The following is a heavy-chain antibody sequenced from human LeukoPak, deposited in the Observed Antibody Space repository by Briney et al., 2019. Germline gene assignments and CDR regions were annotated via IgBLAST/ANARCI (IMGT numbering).Heavy chain of an antibody. J-gene: IGHJ1*01. CDR1: GFTFSDCY. CDR3: ARLMGSAGSPYFQH. CDR2: ISSSGSTI. V-gene: IGHV3-11*01. Sequence: GVSLRLSCAASGFTFSDCYMSWIRQAPGKGLEWVSYISSSGSTIYYADSVKGRFTISRDNAKNSLYLQMNSLRAEDTAVYYCARLMGSAGSPYFQHWGQGTLVTVSS. D-gene: IGHD3-16*01.